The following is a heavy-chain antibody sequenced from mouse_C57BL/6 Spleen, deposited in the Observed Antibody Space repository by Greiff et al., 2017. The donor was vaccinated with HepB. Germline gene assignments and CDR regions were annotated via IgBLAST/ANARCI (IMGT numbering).Heavy chain of an antibody. Sequence: EVKLQESGGGLVKPGGSLKLSCAASGFTFSSYAMSWVRQTPEKRLEWVATISDGGSYTYYPDNVKGRFTISRDNAKNNLYLQMSHLKSEDTAMYYCAREKGLMVTTDYFDYWGQGTTLTVSS. CDR1: GFTFSSYA. J-gene: IGHJ2*01. V-gene: IGHV5-4*01. CDR2: ISDGGSYT. CDR3: AREKGLMVTTDYFDY. D-gene: IGHD2-2*01.